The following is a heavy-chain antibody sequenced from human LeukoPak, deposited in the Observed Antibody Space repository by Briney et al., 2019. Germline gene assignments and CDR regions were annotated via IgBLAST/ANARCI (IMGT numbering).Heavy chain of an antibody. CDR2: IKDDGSEK. CDR3: ARARIDY. J-gene: IGHJ4*02. V-gene: IGHV3-7*04. D-gene: IGHD1-14*01. Sequence: GGSLRLSCVGSGFTFSSYWMTWVRHAPGKGLVWVANIKDDGSEKSSVDSVKGRFTISRDNAKNLLYLQMSSLRAEDTAVYYCARARIDYWGEGTLVTVSS. CDR1: GFTFSSYW.